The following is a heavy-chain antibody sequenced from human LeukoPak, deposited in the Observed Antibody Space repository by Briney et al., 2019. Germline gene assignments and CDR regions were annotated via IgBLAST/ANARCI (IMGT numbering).Heavy chain of an antibody. V-gene: IGHV1-8*03. CDR1: GYTFTSYD. CDR3: ARGQSRRYYDSSGYSN. Sequence: GASVKVSCKASGYTFTSYDINWVRQATGQGLEWMGWMNPNSGNTGYAQKFQGRVTITRNTSISTAYMELSSLGSEDTAVYYCARGQSRRYYDSSGYSNWGQGTLVTVSS. J-gene: IGHJ4*02. CDR2: MNPNSGNT. D-gene: IGHD3-22*01.